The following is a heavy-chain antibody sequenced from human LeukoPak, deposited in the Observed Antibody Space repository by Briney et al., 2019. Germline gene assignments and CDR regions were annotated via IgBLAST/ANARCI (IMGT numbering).Heavy chain of an antibody. CDR2: IYTGGTT. Sequence: PGGSLRLSCAASGFSVGSNYMSWDRQAPGKGLEWVSVIYTGGTTHYAESVMGRFTISRDDSHNTVHLHMSGLRAEDTAVYYCAREGRFQSFDYWGQGTLVAVSS. V-gene: IGHV3-53*01. J-gene: IGHJ4*02. CDR1: GFSVGSNY. CDR3: AREGRFQSFDY.